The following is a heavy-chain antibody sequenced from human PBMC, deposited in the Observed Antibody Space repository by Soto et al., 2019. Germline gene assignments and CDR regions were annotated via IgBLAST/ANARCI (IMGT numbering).Heavy chain of an antibody. CDR1: GFTFSNAW. CDR3: ATGYYGSGSYLVH. D-gene: IGHD3-10*01. Sequence: GGSLRLSFSASGFTFSNAWMRWVRQAPGKGLEWVARLKGKTDGGTTDYAAPVKGRFTVSSDDSKNTLYLQMNSLKTEDTAVYYCATGYYGSGSYLVHWGQGTLVTVSS. J-gene: IGHJ4*02. CDR2: LKGKTDGGTT. V-gene: IGHV3-15*01.